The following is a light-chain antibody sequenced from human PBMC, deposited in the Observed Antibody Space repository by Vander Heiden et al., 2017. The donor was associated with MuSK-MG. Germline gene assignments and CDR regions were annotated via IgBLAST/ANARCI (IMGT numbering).Light chain of an antibody. V-gene: IGLV2-14*01. CDR3: ASYTTTSALYV. CDR1: SRNIGGYDY. CDR2: DVS. J-gene: IGLJ1*01. Sequence: QSVLTQPASVSGSPGQSITISCSGTSRNIGGYDYVSWYQQSPAKAPKLIIYDVSNRPSGVSDRFSGSKSGNTASLTISGLHVDDEADYYCASYTTTSALYVFGSGTQVTVL.